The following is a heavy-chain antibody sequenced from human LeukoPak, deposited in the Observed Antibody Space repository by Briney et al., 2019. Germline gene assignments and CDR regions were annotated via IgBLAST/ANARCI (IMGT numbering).Heavy chain of an antibody. CDR2: IYYSGST. D-gene: IGHD3-3*01. Sequence: SETLSLTCAVYGGSFSGYCWSWIRQPPGKGLEWIGSIYYSGSTYYNPSLKSRVTISVDTSKNQFSLKLSSVTAADTAVYYCASDFLASRNDFDIWGQGTMVTVSS. V-gene: IGHV4-34*01. CDR3: ASDFLASRNDFDI. J-gene: IGHJ3*02. CDR1: GGSFSGYC.